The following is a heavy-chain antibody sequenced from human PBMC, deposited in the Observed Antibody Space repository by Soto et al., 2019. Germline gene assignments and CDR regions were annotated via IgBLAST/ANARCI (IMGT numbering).Heavy chain of an antibody. V-gene: IGHV1-69*08. CDR2: IIPILGTI. Sequence: QVQLVQSGAEVKKLGSSVRVSCKASGGTFSNFILTWVRQAPGQGLEWMGRIIPILGTITYAQKFQGRVTITADKSSSTAYMELGSLRSEDTAVYYCARGAYDPPYYYFYMDVWGKGTTVTVSS. CDR3: ARGAYDPPYYYFYMDV. D-gene: IGHD5-12*01. CDR1: GGTFSNFI. J-gene: IGHJ6*03.